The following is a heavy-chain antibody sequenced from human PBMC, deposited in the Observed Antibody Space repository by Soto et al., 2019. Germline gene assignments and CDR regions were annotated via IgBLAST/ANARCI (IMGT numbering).Heavy chain of an antibody. CDR2: IANDGRSE. CDR3: AKDKGRTAIDY. V-gene: IGHV3-30*18. Sequence: QVQLVESGGGVVQPGRSLRLSCAASGLTFSAAGMHWVRQAPGKGLEWVAVIANDGRSESYADSVKGRFTISRDNSQNRLYLQMNGLRAEATAVYYCAKDKGRTAIDYWGQGTLVSVSS. CDR1: GLTFSAAG. J-gene: IGHJ4*02.